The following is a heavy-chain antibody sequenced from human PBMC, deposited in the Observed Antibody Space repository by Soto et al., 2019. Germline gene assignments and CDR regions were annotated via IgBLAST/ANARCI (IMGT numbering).Heavy chain of an antibody. V-gene: IGHV3-64*01. CDR2: ISSNGGST. J-gene: IGHJ4*02. Sequence: EVQLVESGGGLVQPGGSLRLSCAASGFTFSSYAMHWVRQAPGKGLEYVSAISSNGGSTYYANSVKGRFTISRDNSKNSLYLQMRSLRAEDMAVYYCARGTGYYFDYWGQGTRVTVSS. CDR1: GFTFSSYA. CDR3: ARGTGYYFDY.